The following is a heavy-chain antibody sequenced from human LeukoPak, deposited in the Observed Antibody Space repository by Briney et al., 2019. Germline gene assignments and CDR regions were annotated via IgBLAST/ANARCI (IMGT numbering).Heavy chain of an antibody. D-gene: IGHD3-16*02. J-gene: IGHJ4*02. V-gene: IGHV3-66*01. CDR1: GFTFSSYW. Sequence: GGSLRLSCAASGFTFSSYWMSWVRQAPGKGLEWVSVIYSGGSTYYADSVKGRFTISRDNSKNTLYLQMNSLRAEDTAVYYCARGVAGAINPYYFDYWGQGTLVTVSS. CDR3: ARGVAGAINPYYFDY. CDR2: IYSGGST.